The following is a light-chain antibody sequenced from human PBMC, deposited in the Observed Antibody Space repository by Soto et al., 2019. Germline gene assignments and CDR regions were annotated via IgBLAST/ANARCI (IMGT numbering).Light chain of an antibody. CDR2: AAS. V-gene: IGKV1-39*01. Sequence: DLEMTQSPSSLSSSVVDRVTITLRASQSIGKHLNWYQQKPGKAPKFLIYAASNLQSGVPSRFSGSGSGTDFTLTVNSLQPEEFATYYCQQGYTSAITFGQGTRLEN. CDR1: QSIGKH. CDR3: QQGYTSAIT. J-gene: IGKJ5*01.